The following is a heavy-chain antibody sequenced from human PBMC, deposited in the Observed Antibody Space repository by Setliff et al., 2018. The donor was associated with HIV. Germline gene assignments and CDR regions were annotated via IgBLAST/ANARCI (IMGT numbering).Heavy chain of an antibody. Sequence: VKVSCKASGGTFSRYTISWVRQAPGQGLEWMGGIIPIFGTTNYAQRFQGRVSITADASTSTAYMELSSLRSEDTAMYFCARDNYYDTSGAIGYWGQGTMVTVSS. J-gene: IGHJ4*02. CDR3: ARDNYYDTSGAIGY. V-gene: IGHV1-69*01. CDR2: IIPIFGTT. CDR1: GGTFSRYT. D-gene: IGHD3-22*01.